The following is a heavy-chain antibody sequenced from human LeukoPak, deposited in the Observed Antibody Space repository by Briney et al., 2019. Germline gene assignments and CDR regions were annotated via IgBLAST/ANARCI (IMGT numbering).Heavy chain of an antibody. V-gene: IGHV1-18*01. CDR2: ISAYNGNT. J-gene: IGHJ6*03. CDR1: GYTFTSYG. D-gene: IGHD3-16*01. Sequence: ASVKVSCKASGYTFTSYGISWVRQAPGQGLEWMGWISAYNGNTNYAQKLQGRVTMTTDTSTSTAYMELRSLRSDDTAVYYCARLEWGTALNGRGRSYMDVWGKGATVTVSS. CDR3: ARLEWGTALNGRGRSYMDV.